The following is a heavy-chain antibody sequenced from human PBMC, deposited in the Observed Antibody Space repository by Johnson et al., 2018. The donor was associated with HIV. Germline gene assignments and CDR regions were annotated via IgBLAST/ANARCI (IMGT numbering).Heavy chain of an antibody. Sequence: QVQLVESGGGVVQPGRSLRLSCAASGFTFGDSALHWVRQAPGKGLEWVAVISYDGSNKYYADSVKGRFTISRDNSKNTLYLQMNSLRAEDTAVYYCAKDRSYGRDAFDIWGQGTMVTVSS. D-gene: IGHD5-18*01. CDR2: ISYDGSNK. CDR3: AKDRSYGRDAFDI. CDR1: GFTFGDSA. J-gene: IGHJ3*02. V-gene: IGHV3-30*04.